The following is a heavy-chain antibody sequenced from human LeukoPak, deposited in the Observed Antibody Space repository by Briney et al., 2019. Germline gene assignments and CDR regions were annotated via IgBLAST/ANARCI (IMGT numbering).Heavy chain of an antibody. CDR1: GYTFTGYY. CDR2: INPNSGGT. Sequence: ASVKVSCKAPGYTFTGYYMHWVRQAPGQGLEWMGWINPNSGGTNYAQKFQGRVTRTRDTSISTAYMELSRLRSDDTAVYYCARVSSIVGATTFDYWGQGTLVTVSS. J-gene: IGHJ4*02. V-gene: IGHV1-2*02. D-gene: IGHD1-26*01. CDR3: ARVSSIVGATTFDY.